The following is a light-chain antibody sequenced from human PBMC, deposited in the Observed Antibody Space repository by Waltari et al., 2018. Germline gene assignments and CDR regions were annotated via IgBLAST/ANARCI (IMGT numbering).Light chain of an antibody. CDR3: QQYYSTPLT. J-gene: IGKJ4*01. V-gene: IGKV4-1*01. CDR1: RSVLYSSNNKNY. Sequence: DIVMTQSPDSLAVSLGERATINCKSSRSVLYSSNNKNYLAWYQQKPGQPPKLLIYWASTRESGVPDRFSGSGSGTDFTLTISSLQAEDVAVYYCQQYYSTPLTFGGGTKVEIQ. CDR2: WAS.